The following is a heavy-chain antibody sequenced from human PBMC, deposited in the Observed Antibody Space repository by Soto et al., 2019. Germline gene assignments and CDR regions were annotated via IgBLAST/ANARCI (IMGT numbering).Heavy chain of an antibody. CDR2: IKRDGSEK. J-gene: IGHJ4*02. Sequence: GGSLRLSCTASGFMFGSYWMTWVRHVPGKGLQWVANIKRDGSEKYYVDFVKGRFTISRDNADNSVFLDMNNLRVDDTATYYCARVRATDYEIDYWGQGALVTVYS. CDR3: ARVRATDYEIDY. V-gene: IGHV3-7*03. CDR1: GFMFGSYW. D-gene: IGHD4-17*01.